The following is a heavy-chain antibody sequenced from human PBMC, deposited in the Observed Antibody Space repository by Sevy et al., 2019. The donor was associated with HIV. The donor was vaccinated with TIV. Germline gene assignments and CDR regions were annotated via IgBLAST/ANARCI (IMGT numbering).Heavy chain of an antibody. V-gene: IGHV3-21*01. CDR3: AKNPVWDDGSSPIYY. Sequence: GGSLRLSCAASGFTFSSNTMNWVRQAPGKGLEWVSSISSRISYIYYTDSVKGRFITSRDDAKNSLYLDMHSLRVEDTAVYYCAKNPVWDDGSSPIYYLGQGTLVTVSS. D-gene: IGHD1-1*01. J-gene: IGHJ4*02. CDR2: ISSRISYI. CDR1: GFTFSSNT.